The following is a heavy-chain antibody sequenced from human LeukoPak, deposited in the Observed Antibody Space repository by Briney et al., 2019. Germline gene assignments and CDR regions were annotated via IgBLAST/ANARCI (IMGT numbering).Heavy chain of an antibody. D-gene: IGHD6-19*01. Sequence: SQTLSLTCTVSGGSISSGSYYWSWIRQPAGKGLEWIGRIYTSGSTNYNPSLKSRVTISVDTSKNQFSLKLSSVTAADTAVYYCASTVAPGAFDIWGQGTMVTVSS. V-gene: IGHV4-61*02. J-gene: IGHJ3*02. CDR2: IYTSGST. CDR1: GGSISSGSYY. CDR3: ASTVAPGAFDI.